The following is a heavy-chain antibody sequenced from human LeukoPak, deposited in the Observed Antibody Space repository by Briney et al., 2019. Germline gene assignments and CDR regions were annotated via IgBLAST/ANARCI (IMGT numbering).Heavy chain of an antibody. CDR2: INSNGSST. D-gene: IGHD3-3*01. J-gene: IGHJ4*02. V-gene: IGHV3-74*01. CDR1: GFTFSSYW. Sequence: TGGSLRLSCAASGFTFSSYWMHRVRQAPGKGLVWVSRINSNGSSTSYADSVKGRFTISRDNAKNTLYLQMNSLRAEDTAVYYCASLTNYDFWSGTVDYWGQGTLVTVSS. CDR3: ASLTNYDFWSGTVDY.